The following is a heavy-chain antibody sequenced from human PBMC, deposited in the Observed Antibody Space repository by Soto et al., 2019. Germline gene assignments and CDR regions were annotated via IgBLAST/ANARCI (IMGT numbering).Heavy chain of an antibody. CDR2: IYYSGST. Sequence: SETLSLTCTVSGGSISRYYWSCIRQPPGKGLEWIGYIYYSGSTNYNPSLKSRVTISVDTSKNQFSLKLSSVTAADTAVYYCARQYDILTGFDYWGQGTLVTVSS. D-gene: IGHD3-9*01. V-gene: IGHV4-59*08. J-gene: IGHJ4*02. CDR3: ARQYDILTGFDY. CDR1: GGSISRYY.